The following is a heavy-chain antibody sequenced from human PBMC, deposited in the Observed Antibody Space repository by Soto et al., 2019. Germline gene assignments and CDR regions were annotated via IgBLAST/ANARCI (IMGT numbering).Heavy chain of an antibody. CDR1: GFTFSSYA. V-gene: IGHV3-30-3*01. CDR3: ARYLYYYDSSGYYYHWFDP. CDR2: ISYDGSNK. J-gene: IGHJ5*02. D-gene: IGHD3-22*01. Sequence: GGSLRLSCAASGFTFSSYAMHWVRQAPGKGLEWVAVISYDGSNKYYADSVKGRFTISRDNSKNTLYLQMNSLRAEDTAVYYCARYLYYYDSSGYYYHWFDPWGQGTLVTVSS.